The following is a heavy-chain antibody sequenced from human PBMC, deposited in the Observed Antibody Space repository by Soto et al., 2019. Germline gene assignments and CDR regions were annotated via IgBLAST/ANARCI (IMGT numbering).Heavy chain of an antibody. V-gene: IGHV4-39*01. CDR3: ASIGASLLSFGELLKGAFDI. D-gene: IGHD3-10*01. CDR2: IYYSGST. CDR1: GGSISSSSYY. Sequence: SETLSLTCTVSGGSISSSSYYGGWIRQPPGKGLEWIGSIYYSGSTYYNPSLKSRVTISVDTSKNQFSLKLSSVTAADTAVYYCASIGASLLSFGELLKGAFDIWGQGTMVT. J-gene: IGHJ3*02.